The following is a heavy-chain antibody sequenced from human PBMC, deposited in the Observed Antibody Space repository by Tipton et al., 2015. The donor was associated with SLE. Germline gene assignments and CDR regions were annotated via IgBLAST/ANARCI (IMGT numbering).Heavy chain of an antibody. J-gene: IGHJ4*02. V-gene: IGHV4-39*01. Sequence: TLSLTCTVTGDSINSGSYYWGWIRQPPGKGLEWIGGIYYSGSTYYTPSLKSRVTASVDTSKNHFSLSLYSVTVEDTAVYYCARQGTGFGSGRDDYWGQGILVTVSS. CDR2: IYYSGST. CDR1: GDSINSGSYY. D-gene: IGHD1-14*01. CDR3: ARQGTGFGSGRDDY.